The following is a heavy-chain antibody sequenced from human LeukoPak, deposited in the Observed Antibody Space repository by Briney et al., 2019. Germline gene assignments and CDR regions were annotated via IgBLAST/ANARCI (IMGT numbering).Heavy chain of an antibody. J-gene: IGHJ4*02. CDR1: GGSISPNY. V-gene: IGHV4-59*01. Sequence: SETLSLTCTVSGGSISPNYWRWLRQPPGKGLEWIGSIFYTGTTNYNPSLKSRVTISVDTSKNQFSLSLTSVTAADTAVYYCASGRLGYNSPFDSWGQGTLVTVSS. D-gene: IGHD5-24*01. CDR3: ASGRLGYNSPFDS. CDR2: IFYTGTT.